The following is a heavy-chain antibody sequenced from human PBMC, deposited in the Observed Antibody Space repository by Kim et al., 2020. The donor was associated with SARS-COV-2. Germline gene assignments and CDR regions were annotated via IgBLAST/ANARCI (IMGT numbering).Heavy chain of an antibody. CDR1: GYTFTSYG. D-gene: IGHD3-10*01. J-gene: IGHJ4*02. CDR3: ARRLSRYGSGSYYQFDY. Sequence: ASVKVSCKASGYTFTSYGISWVRQAPGQGLEWMGWISIYNGNTNYAQNLQGRVTMTTDTSTSTAYMELRSLRSDDTAVYYCARRLSRYGSGSYYQFDYWGQGTLVTVSS. V-gene: IGHV1-18*04. CDR2: ISIYNGNT.